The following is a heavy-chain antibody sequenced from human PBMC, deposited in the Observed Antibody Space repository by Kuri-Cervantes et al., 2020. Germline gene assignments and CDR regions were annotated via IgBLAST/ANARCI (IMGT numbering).Heavy chain of an antibody. V-gene: IGHV3-30*18. CDR1: GFTFSSYG. CDR3: AKDRVEVLLWFGFDP. Sequence: GGSLRLSCAASGFTFSSYGMHWVRQAPGKGLEWVAVISYDGSNKYYADSVKGRFTISRDNSKNTLYLQMNSLRAEDTAVYYCAKDRVEVLLWFGFDPWGQGTLVT. J-gene: IGHJ5*02. D-gene: IGHD3-10*01. CDR2: ISYDGSNK.